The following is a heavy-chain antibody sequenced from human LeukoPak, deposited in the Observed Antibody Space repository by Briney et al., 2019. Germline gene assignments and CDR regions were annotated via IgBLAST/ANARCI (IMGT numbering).Heavy chain of an antibody. Sequence: ASVKVSCKASGYTFTGYYMHWVRQAPGQGLEWMGWINPNSGGTNYAQKFQGRATMTRDTSISTAYMELSRLRSDDTAVYYCARVGYSGSYRSYWYFDLWGRGTLVTVSS. CDR2: INPNSGGT. J-gene: IGHJ2*01. CDR3: ARVGYSGSYRSYWYFDL. V-gene: IGHV1-2*02. CDR1: GYTFTGYY. D-gene: IGHD1-26*01.